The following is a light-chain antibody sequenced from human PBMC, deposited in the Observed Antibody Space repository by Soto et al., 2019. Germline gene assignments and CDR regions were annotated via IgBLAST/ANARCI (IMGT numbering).Light chain of an antibody. V-gene: IGKV4-1*01. J-gene: IGKJ2*01. CDR3: QQYYTTPQT. Sequence: DIVMTQSPDSLAVSLGERATIDCKSSQSLLYGGNNRNYLAWYQHKPGQSPKLTMYWASTREAGVPDRFSGSGSGTHFTLTISSLQAEDVAVYYCQQYYTTPQTFGQGTKLEIK. CDR1: QSLLYGGNNRNY. CDR2: WAS.